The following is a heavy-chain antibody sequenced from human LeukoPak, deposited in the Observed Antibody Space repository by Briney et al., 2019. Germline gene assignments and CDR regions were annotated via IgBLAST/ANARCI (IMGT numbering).Heavy chain of an antibody. Sequence: PSETLSLTCTVSGGSMSPYHWSWIRQPAGKGLEWIGRIYTSGSSSYNPSLKSRVTMSVVTSKNQFSLMLTSMTAADTAVYYCARGGSDGPGGMDVWGQGTTVTVSS. V-gene: IGHV4-4*07. J-gene: IGHJ6*02. CDR1: GGSMSPYH. CDR3: ARGGSDGPGGMDV. CDR2: IYTSGSS. D-gene: IGHD3-16*01.